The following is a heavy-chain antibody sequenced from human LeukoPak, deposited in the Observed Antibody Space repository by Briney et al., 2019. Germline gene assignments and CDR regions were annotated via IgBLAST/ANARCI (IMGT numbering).Heavy chain of an antibody. J-gene: IGHJ4*02. CDR3: AKTRVTVIRGPLGPSDY. CDR1: GFTFNNYA. V-gene: IGHV3-23*01. CDR2: IRAGGYDT. D-gene: IGHD3-10*01. Sequence: GGSLRLSCAASGFTFNNYAMSWVRQAPGKGLEWVSGIRAGGYDTYHADSVKGRFTISRNTSNNTLELQMNSLRVEDTAIYYCAKTRVTVIRGPLGPSDYWGQGALVTVSS.